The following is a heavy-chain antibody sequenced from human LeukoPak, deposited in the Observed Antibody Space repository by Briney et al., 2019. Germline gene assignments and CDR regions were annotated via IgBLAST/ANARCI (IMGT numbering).Heavy chain of an antibody. J-gene: IGHJ4*02. V-gene: IGHV1-2*02. Sequence: ASVKVSCKASGYTFTGYYMHWVRQAPGQGLEWMGWINPNSGGTNYAQKFQGRVTMTRDTSISTAYMELGRLRSDDTAVYYCAKLYYSGSGSYYPLEYWGQGTLVTVSS. CDR3: AKLYYSGSGSYYPLEY. CDR2: INPNSGGT. CDR1: GYTFTGYY. D-gene: IGHD3-10*01.